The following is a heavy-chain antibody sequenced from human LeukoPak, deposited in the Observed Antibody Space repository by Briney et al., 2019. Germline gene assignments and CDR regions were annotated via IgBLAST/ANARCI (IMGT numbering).Heavy chain of an antibody. Sequence: PSETLSLTCAVYGGSFSGYYWSWIRQPPGKGLEWIGEINHSGSTNYNPSLKSRVTISVGTSKNQFSLKLSSVTAADTAVYYCARGGQLWFGELFNVNWFDPWGQGTLVTVSS. D-gene: IGHD3-10*01. V-gene: IGHV4-34*01. CDR1: GGSFSGYY. CDR3: ARGGQLWFGELFNVNWFDP. J-gene: IGHJ5*02. CDR2: INHSGST.